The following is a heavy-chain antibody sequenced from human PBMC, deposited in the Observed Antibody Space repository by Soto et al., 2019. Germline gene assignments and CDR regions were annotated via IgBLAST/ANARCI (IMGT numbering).Heavy chain of an antibody. CDR2: IYTSGST. CDR1: GGSISSYY. J-gene: IGHJ6*02. D-gene: IGHD6-19*01. Sequence: SETLSLTCTVSGGSISSYYWSWIRQPAGKGLEWIGRIYTSGSTNYNPSLKSRVTMSVDTSKNQFSLKLSSVTAADTAVYYCARDIWIALAGTGGYYYGMDVWGQGTTVTVSS. V-gene: IGHV4-4*07. CDR3: ARDIWIALAGTGGYYYGMDV.